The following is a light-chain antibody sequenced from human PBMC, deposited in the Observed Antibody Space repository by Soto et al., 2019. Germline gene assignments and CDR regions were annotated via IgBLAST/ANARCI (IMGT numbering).Light chain of an antibody. CDR3: QQYNNWPPIT. CDR1: QSLGNR. Sequence: EIVLTQSPATLSLSPGERATLSCRASQSLGNRLAWYHKRPGQTPRLLIYDASTRATGIPARFSGSGSGTEFTLTISSLQSEDFAVYYCQQYNNWPPITFGQGTRLEIK. J-gene: IGKJ5*01. V-gene: IGKV3-15*01. CDR2: DAS.